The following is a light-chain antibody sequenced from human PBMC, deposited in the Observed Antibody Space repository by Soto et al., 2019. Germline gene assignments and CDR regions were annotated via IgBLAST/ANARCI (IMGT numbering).Light chain of an antibody. V-gene: IGLV1-47*01. CDR3: AAWDDSLIGPGF. J-gene: IGLJ1*01. CDR1: SSNIGSNY. Sequence: QSALTQPPSASGTPGQRVTISCSGSSSNIGSNYVYWYQQLPGTAPKLLIYRNNQRPSGVPDRFSGSKSGTSASLAISGLRSEDEADYYCAAWDDSLIGPGFFVTGTKVTVL. CDR2: RNN.